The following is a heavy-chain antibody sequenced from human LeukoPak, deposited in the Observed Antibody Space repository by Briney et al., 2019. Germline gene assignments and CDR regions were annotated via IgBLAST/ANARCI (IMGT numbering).Heavy chain of an antibody. CDR2: IYHSGST. V-gene: IGHV4-4*02. CDR1: GFTFSSYW. D-gene: IGHD3-10*01. J-gene: IGHJ6*03. CDR3: ARGRSSMVRGYYYYYMDV. Sequence: PGGSLRPSCAASGFTFSSYWMSWVRQAPGKGLEWIGEIYHSGSTNYNPSLKSRVTISVDKSKNQFSLKLSSVTAADTAVYYCARGRSSMVRGYYYYYMDVWGKGTTVTISS.